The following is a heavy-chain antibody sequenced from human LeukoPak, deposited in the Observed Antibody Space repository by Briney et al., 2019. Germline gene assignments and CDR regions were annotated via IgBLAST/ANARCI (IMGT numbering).Heavy chain of an antibody. V-gene: IGHV3-48*03. CDR3: ARNYYDFWSGYYIPGVYYYYYYTDV. CDR2: ISSSGSTI. D-gene: IGHD3-3*01. Sequence: PGGSLRLSCAASGFTFSNEMNWVRQAPGKGLEWVSYISSSGSTIYYADSVKGRFTISRDNAKNSLYLQMNSLRAEDTAVYYCARNYYDFWSGYYIPGVYYYYYYTDVWGKGTTVTVSS. CDR1: GFTFSNE. J-gene: IGHJ6*03.